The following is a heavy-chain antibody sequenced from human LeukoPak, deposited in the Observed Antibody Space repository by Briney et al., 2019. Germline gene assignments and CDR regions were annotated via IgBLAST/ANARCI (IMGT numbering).Heavy chain of an antibody. J-gene: IGHJ4*02. D-gene: IGHD3-22*01. CDR2: IIPILGIA. Sequence: GASVKVSCKASGYTFTGYYMHWVRQAPGQGLEWMGRIIPILGIANYAQKFQGRVTITADKSTSTAYMELSSLRSEDTAVYYCASSVGGSGYYDYWGQGTLVTVSS. CDR1: GYTFTGYY. V-gene: IGHV1-69*02. CDR3: ASSVGGSGYYDY.